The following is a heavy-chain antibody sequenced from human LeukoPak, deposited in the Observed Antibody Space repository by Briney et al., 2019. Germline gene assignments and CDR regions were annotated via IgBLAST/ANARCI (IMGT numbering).Heavy chain of an antibody. J-gene: IGHJ4*02. Sequence: SSVKVSCKASGYTFTSYGITWVRQAPGQGLEWMGWISVYNGDTNYEQKLQGRVTMTTETSTSTAYMELRGLRSNDTAVYYCASNTGSDSSGYAYWGQGTLVTVPS. CDR3: ASNTGSDSSGYAY. CDR1: GYTFTSYG. V-gene: IGHV1-18*01. D-gene: IGHD3-22*01. CDR2: ISVYNGDT.